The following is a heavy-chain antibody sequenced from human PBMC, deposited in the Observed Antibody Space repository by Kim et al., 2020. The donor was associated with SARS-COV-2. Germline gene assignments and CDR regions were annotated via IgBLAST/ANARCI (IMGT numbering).Heavy chain of an antibody. CDR3: AGGKRGLGDNKGFYY. V-gene: IGHV4-59*12. CDR2: IISSGTT. J-gene: IGHJ1*01. D-gene: IGHD3-16*01. Sequence: SETLSLTCTVTGGSIKTYYWSWIRQPPGKGLEWLGIIISSGTTNSNPPSTSRLPMPQETPRNNFPLGRSLWPRAATPAFYWAGGKRGLGDNKGFYYWGRG. CDR1: GGSIKTYY.